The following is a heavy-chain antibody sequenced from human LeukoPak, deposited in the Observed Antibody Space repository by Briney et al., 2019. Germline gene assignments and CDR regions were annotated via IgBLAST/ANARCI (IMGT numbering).Heavy chain of an antibody. V-gene: IGHV4-34*01. CDR3: ARGRSGSCIDP. CDR2: INHSGRT. D-gene: IGHD1-26*01. Sequence: SETLSLTCAVYGGSFSGYYWSWIRQPPGKGLEWIGEINHSGRTNYNPSLKSRVTISVDTSKNQLCLRLSCVTAADTAVYYCARGRSGSCIDPWGQGTLVTVSS. CDR1: GGSFSGYY. J-gene: IGHJ5*02.